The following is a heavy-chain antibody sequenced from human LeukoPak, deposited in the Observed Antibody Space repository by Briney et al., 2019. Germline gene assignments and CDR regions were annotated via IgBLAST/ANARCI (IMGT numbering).Heavy chain of an antibody. CDR3: ARGLKWELLGPDASDI. CDR2: INPSGGST. Sequence: ASVKVSCNASGYTFTSYYMHWVRQAPGQGLEWMGIINPSGGSTSYAQTFQGRVTMTRDTSTSTVYMELSSLRSEDTAVYYCARGLKWELLGPDASDIWGEGTMVTVSS. J-gene: IGHJ3*02. D-gene: IGHD1-26*01. CDR1: GYTFTSYY. V-gene: IGHV1-46*01.